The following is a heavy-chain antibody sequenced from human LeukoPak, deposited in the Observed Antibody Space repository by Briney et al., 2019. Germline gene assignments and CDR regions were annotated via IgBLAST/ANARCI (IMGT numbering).Heavy chain of an antibody. CDR3: ARGGAARLHFQN. V-gene: IGHV4-59*01. CDR1: GGSISTYY. CDR2: IYHSGST. J-gene: IGHJ1*01. D-gene: IGHD6-6*01. Sequence: SETLSLTCTVSGGSISTYYWNWIRQPPGKGLEWIGYIYHSGSTNYNHSLQSRVTISVDTSKNQFSLNLNPVTAADTAVYYCARGGAARLHFQNWGQGTLVTVSS.